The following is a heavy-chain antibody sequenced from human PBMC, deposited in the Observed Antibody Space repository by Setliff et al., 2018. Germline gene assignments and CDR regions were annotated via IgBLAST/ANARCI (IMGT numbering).Heavy chain of an antibody. V-gene: IGHV1-69*05. Sequence: ASVKVSCKASGGTFSNYGISWVRQAPGQGLEWMGGTIPIFGTTDYAQKFQGRVTIITDDSTSTAFMQLSSLTPEDTAVYYCVREGVDTRSSTDYRYYMDVWGKGTTVTV. J-gene: IGHJ6*03. CDR1: GGTFSNYG. CDR3: VREGVDTRSSTDYRYYMDV. D-gene: IGHD5-18*01. CDR2: TIPIFGTT.